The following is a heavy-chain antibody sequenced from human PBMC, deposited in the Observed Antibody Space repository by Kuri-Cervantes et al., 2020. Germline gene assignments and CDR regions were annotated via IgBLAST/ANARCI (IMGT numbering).Heavy chain of an antibody. V-gene: IGHV3-21*01. Sequence: LTCAVSGFAFSSYWMTWVRQAPGKGLEWVSSISRSSSYIYYADSVRGRFTISRDNAKNSLYLQMNSLRAEDTAVYYCARTVGDFWSYFDYWGQGTLVTVSS. CDR3: ARTVGDFWSYFDY. CDR2: ISRSSSYI. D-gene: IGHD4-17*01. CDR1: GFAFSSYW. J-gene: IGHJ4*02.